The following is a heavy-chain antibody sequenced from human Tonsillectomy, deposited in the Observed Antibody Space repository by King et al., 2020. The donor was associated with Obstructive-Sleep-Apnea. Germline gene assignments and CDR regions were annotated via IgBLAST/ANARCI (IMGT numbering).Heavy chain of an antibody. CDR3: TWMTTVTTIDF. Sequence: VQLVESGGGLVKPGGSLRVSCAVSGITFRDAWMSWVRPAPGKGLEWVGRSKSQGGGGTTDYAAPVKGRFIISRDDSKNTLYLQMNSLKIEDTAVYYCTWMTTVTTIDFWGQGTQVTVSS. CDR2: SKSQGGGGTT. CDR1: GITFRDAW. V-gene: IGHV3-15*01. J-gene: IGHJ4*02. D-gene: IGHD4-17*01.